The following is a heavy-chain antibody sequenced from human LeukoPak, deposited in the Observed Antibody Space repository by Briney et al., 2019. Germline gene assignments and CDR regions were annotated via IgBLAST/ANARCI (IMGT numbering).Heavy chain of an antibody. Sequence: SETLSLTCTVSGGSISSGSYYWSWIRQPAGKGLEWIGRIYTSGSTNYNPSLKSRVTISVDKSKNQFSLKLSSVTAADTAVYYCARDKYYYDSSGGGYYFDYWGQGTLVTVSS. CDR1: GGSISSGSYY. CDR3: ARDKYYYDSSGGGYYFDY. V-gene: IGHV4-61*02. D-gene: IGHD3-22*01. CDR2: IYTSGST. J-gene: IGHJ4*02.